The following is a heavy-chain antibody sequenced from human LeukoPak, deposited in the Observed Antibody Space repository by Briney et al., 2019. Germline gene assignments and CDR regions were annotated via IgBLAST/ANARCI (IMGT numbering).Heavy chain of an antibody. J-gene: IGHJ4*02. V-gene: IGHV4-34*01. D-gene: IGHD3-22*01. CDR1: GGSFSGHY. CDR2: INHSGST. Sequence: SETLSLTCAVYGGSFSGHYWSWIRQPPGKGLEWIGEINHSGSTNYNPSLKSRVTISVDTSKNQFSLKLSSVTAADTAVYYCAREQDSSGYGYYFDYWGQGTLVTVSS. CDR3: AREQDSSGYGYYFDY.